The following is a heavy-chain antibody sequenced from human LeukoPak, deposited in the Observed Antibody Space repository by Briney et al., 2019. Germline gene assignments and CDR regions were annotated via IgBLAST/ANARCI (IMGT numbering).Heavy chain of an antibody. V-gene: IGHV4-59*08. D-gene: IGHD3-3*01. CDR3: ARLVRYDFWSGYYRPYYFDY. CDR1: GGSISSYY. Sequence: PSETLSLTCTVSGGSISSYYWSWIRQPPGKGLEWIGYIYYSGSTNYNPSLKSRDTISVDTSKNQFSLKLSSVTAADTAVYYCARLVRYDFWSGYYRPYYFDYWGQGTLVTVSS. J-gene: IGHJ4*02. CDR2: IYYSGST.